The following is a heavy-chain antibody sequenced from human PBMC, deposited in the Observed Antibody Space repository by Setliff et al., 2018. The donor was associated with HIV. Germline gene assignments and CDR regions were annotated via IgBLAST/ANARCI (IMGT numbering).Heavy chain of an antibody. CDR3: AGDYAGSGRPFDY. J-gene: IGHJ4*02. CDR2: FDSSGGT. V-gene: IGHV4-61*02. Sequence: LSLTCTVSGDSVRSSRYYWSWIRQPAGMGLEWIGRFDSSGGTDYNPSLKSRVTIPKDTSKNQLSLKLTSVTAADTAVYFCAGDYAGSGRPFDYWGQGTLVTVSS. D-gene: IGHD6-19*01. CDR1: GDSVRSSRYY.